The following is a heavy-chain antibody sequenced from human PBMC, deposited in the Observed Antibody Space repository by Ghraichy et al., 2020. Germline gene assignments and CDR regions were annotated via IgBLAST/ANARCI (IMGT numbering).Heavy chain of an antibody. CDR3: ARAERYWFDP. CDR2: ISYDGSNK. CDR1: GFTFSSYA. Sequence: GGSLRLSCAASGFTFSSYAMHWVRQAPGKGLEWVAVISYDGSNKYYADSVKGRFTISRDNSKNTLYLQMNSLRAEDTAVYYCARAERYWFDPWGQGTLVTVSS. J-gene: IGHJ5*02. V-gene: IGHV3-30-3*01. D-gene: IGHD1-14*01.